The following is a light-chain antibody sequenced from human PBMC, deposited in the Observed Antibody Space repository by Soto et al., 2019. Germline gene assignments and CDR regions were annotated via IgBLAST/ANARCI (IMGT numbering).Light chain of an antibody. CDR3: QLRSNWPPWT. V-gene: IGKV3-11*01. J-gene: IGKJ1*01. CDR2: DAS. Sequence: EIVLTQSPATLSLSPGERATLSCRASQSVSSYLAWYQQKPGQAPRLLIYDASTRATGIPARCSGSGSGTDFTLAISSLEPEDFAVYYCQLRSNWPPWTFGQGTKVEVK. CDR1: QSVSSY.